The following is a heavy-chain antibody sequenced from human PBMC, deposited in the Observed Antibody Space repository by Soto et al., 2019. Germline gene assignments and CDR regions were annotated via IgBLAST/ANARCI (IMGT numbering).Heavy chain of an antibody. CDR3: VRGLGYCSTTTCSEDWFDP. J-gene: IGHJ5*02. Sequence: SETLSLTCEVSGDSISSGDNSWSWVRQPPGKGLEWIGYIHRSGISFFNPSLRSRLTMSVDTSKNHFSLRLYSVTAADTALYYCVRGLGYCSTTTCSEDWFDPWGPGILVTVSS. CDR1: GDSISSGDNS. CDR2: IHRSGIS. V-gene: IGHV4-30-2*01. D-gene: IGHD2-2*01.